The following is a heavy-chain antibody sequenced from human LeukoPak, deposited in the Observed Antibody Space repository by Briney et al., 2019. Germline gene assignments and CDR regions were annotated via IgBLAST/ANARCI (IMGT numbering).Heavy chain of an antibody. CDR1: GYGFTSYY. D-gene: IGHD3-10*01. CDR3: ARHGSGRYYPAEGRVDY. J-gene: IGHJ4*02. CDR2: INPSVDGT. V-gene: IGHV1-46*03. Sequence: ASVKVSCKAFGYGFTSYYIHWVRQAPGQGLEWMGIINPSVDGTTYARKFQGRVTMTRDTPTSTVYMELSSLRSEDTAVYYCARHGSGRYYPAEGRVDYWGQGTLVTVSS.